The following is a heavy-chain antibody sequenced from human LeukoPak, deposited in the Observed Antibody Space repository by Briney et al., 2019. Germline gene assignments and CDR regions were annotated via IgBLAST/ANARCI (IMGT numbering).Heavy chain of an antibody. CDR3: ARLAGRADYFDY. CDR2: ISGSSSYT. Sequence: GGSLRLSCAASGFTFSDYYMSWIRQAPGKGLEWVSYISGSSSYTNYADSVKGRFTISRDNAKNSLYLQMNSLRAEDTAVYYCARLAGRADYFDYWGQGTLVTVSS. D-gene: IGHD6-13*01. J-gene: IGHJ4*02. V-gene: IGHV3-11*03. CDR1: GFTFSDYY.